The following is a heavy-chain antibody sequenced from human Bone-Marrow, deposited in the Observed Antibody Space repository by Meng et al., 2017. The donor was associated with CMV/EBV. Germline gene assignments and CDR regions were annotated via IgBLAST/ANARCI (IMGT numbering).Heavy chain of an antibody. V-gene: IGHV3-74*01. D-gene: IGHD6-19*01. CDR3: AGYGSGWFLY. CDR2: INSDGTYT. Sequence: LFCAVSGFTFSNSWMYWVRQAPGKGLVWVSRINSDGTYTTYADSVKGRFSISRDNAKNTLYLQMDSLRAEDTAVYYCAGYGSGWFLYWGQGTLVTVSS. CDR1: GFTFSNSW. J-gene: IGHJ4*02.